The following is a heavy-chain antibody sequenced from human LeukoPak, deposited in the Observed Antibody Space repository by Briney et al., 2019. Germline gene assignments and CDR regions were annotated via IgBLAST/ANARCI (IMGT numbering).Heavy chain of an antibody. J-gene: IGHJ5*02. CDR2: ISAYNGNT. CDR3: AREPTAMVSLNWFDP. Sequence: ASVKVSCKASGSTFTNYGITWARQAPGQGLEWMGWISAYNGNTNYGQKFQDRVIMTTDTSATTAYMELRSLKSDDTAVYYCAREPTAMVSLNWFDPWGQGTLVTVSS. CDR1: GSTFTNYG. D-gene: IGHD2-2*01. V-gene: IGHV1-18*01.